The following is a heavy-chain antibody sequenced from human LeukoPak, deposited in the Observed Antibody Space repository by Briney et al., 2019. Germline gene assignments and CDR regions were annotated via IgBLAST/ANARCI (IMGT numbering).Heavy chain of an antibody. CDR3: ARGRTGYQLLPTKKNYSYYYVDV. CDR2: VNHSGGT. V-gene: IGHV4-34*01. D-gene: IGHD2-2*01. CDR1: GFTFSSKS. Sequence: GTLRLSCAASGFTFSSKSMTWVRQAPGKGLEWIGEVNHSGGTNYNPSLKRRVTISLDTSKNQFSLKLSSVTAADTAMYFCARGRTGYQLLPTKKNYSYYYVDVWGKGTAVTVSS. J-gene: IGHJ6*03.